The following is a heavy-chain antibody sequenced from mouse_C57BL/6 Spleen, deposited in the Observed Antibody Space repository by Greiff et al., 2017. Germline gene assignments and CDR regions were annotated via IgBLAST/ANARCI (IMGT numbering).Heavy chain of an antibody. D-gene: IGHD1-1*01. CDR2: IDPSDSYT. J-gene: IGHJ2*01. CDR3: ARWVVATKVDY. Sequence: QVQLQQPGAELVKPGASVKLSCKASGYTLTSYWMQWVKQRPGQGLEWIGEIDPSDSYTNYNQKFKGKATLTVDTSSSTAYMQLSSLTSEDSAVYYCARWVVATKVDYWGQGTTLTVSS. CDR1: GYTLTSYW. V-gene: IGHV1-50*01.